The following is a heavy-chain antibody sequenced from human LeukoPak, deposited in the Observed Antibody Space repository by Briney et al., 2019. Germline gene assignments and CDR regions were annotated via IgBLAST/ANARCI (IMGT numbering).Heavy chain of an antibody. V-gene: IGHV3-30*02. Sequence: GGPLRLSCAASGFTFSGCGMHWVRQAPGKGLEWVAFIWYDGRDKYYADSVKGQFTISRDNSKNTLYLQMNSLRAEDTAVYYCAKDPYSYGSYFDYWGQGTLVTVSS. D-gene: IGHD5-18*01. CDR3: AKDPYSYGSYFDY. J-gene: IGHJ4*02. CDR2: IWYDGRDK. CDR1: GFTFSGCG.